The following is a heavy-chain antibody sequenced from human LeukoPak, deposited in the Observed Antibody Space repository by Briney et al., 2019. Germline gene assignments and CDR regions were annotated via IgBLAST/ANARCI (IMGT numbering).Heavy chain of an antibody. CDR1: GGSISNYY. CDR3: ARDRDGIAVAGTGTFDAFDI. Sequence: SETLSLTCTVSGGSISNYYWSWIRQPPGKGLEWIGYIHYSGSTTYNPSLKSRVTMSVDTSKNQFSLKLNSVTAADTAVYYCARDRDGIAVAGTGTFDAFDIWGQGTMVTVSS. J-gene: IGHJ3*02. D-gene: IGHD6-19*01. V-gene: IGHV4-59*01. CDR2: IHYSGST.